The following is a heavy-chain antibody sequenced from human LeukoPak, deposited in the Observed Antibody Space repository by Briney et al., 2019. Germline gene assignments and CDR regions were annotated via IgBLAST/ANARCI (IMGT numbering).Heavy chain of an antibody. CDR3: AKVAVVAATRTFDY. V-gene: IGHV3-43D*04. D-gene: IGHD2-15*01. CDR2: ISWDGGST. CDR1: GFTFDDYA. J-gene: IGHJ4*02. Sequence: GGSLRLSCAASGFTFDDYAMHWVRQAPGKGLEWVSLISWDGGSTYYADSVKGRFTISRDNSKNTLYLQMNSLRAEDTAVYYCAKVAVVAATRTFDYWGQGTLVTVSS.